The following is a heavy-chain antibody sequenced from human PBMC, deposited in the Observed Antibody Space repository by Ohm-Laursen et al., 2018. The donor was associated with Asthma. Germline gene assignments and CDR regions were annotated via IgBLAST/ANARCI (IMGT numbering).Heavy chain of an antibody. CDR3: ASSPGKYLVVILSVY. CDR1: GFTFSSYA. J-gene: IGHJ4*02. Sequence: SLRLSCAAPGFTFSSYAMHWVRQAPGKGLEWVAVISYDGSNKYYADSVKGRFTISRDNSKNTLYLQMNSLRAEDTAVYYCASSPGKYLVVILSVYWGQGTLVTVSS. V-gene: IGHV3-30-3*01. D-gene: IGHD3-22*01. CDR2: ISYDGSNK.